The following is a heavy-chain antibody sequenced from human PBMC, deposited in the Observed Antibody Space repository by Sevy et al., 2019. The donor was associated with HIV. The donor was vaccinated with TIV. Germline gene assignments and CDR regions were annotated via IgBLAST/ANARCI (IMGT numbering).Heavy chain of an antibody. D-gene: IGHD1-26*01. CDR3: AGENAWGRGYS. J-gene: IGHJ4*02. CDR1: GGSITSLY. CDR2: IYYNGHI. V-gene: IGHV4-59*08. Sequence: SETLSLICTVSGGSITSLYWNWIRQPPEKGLEWIANIYYNGHINYNPSLKSRVTLSLDTSKNQFSLRLSSVTAADTAMYYCAGENAWGRGYSWGQGTLVTVSS.